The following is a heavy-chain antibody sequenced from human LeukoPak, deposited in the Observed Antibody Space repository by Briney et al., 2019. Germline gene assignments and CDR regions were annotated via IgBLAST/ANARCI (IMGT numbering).Heavy chain of an antibody. V-gene: IGHV3-30-3*01. D-gene: IGHD6-19*01. CDR2: ISYDGSNK. CDR3: AREARDAVAAFYFDY. J-gene: IGHJ4*02. Sequence: PGGSLRLSCAASGXTFSSYAMHWVRQAPGKGLEWVAVISYDGSNKYYADSVRGRFTISRDNSKNTLYLQMNSLRAEDTAVYYCAREARDAVAAFYFDYWGQGTLVTVSS. CDR1: GXTFSSYA.